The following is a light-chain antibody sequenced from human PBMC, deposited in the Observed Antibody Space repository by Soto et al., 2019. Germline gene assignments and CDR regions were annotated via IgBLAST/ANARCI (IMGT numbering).Light chain of an antibody. CDR1: RDDVGGYNY. Sequence: QSVLTQPPSASGSPGQSVTISCTGTRDDVGGYNYVSRFQQLPGKAPKLMIYEVYKRPTGVPARFSGSKSGNTASLTVSGLQAGDEAIYYCSSYVTSNVVVFGGGTKLTVL. V-gene: IGLV2-8*01. CDR3: SSYVTSNVVV. J-gene: IGLJ2*01. CDR2: EVY.